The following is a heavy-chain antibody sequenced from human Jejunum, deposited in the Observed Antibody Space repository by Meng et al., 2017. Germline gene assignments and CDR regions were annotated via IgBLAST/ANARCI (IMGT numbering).Heavy chain of an antibody. V-gene: IGHV4-61*01. CDR1: GGFASSGSYY. CDR3: ARDNWGSIDY. J-gene: IGHJ4*02. D-gene: IGHD7-27*01. CDR2: NFDNGRT. Sequence: QVTLQEAGPGVVRPSETRSLTCTVSGGFASSGSYYWTWVRQSPGKGLEWIGYNFDNGRTNYNPSLKSRVTMSVDTSRNQFSLKLSSVTAADTAVYYCARDNWGSIDYWGQGVLVTVSS.